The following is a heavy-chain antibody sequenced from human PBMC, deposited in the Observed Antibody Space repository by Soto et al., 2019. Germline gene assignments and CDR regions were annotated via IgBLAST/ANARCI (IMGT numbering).Heavy chain of an antibody. Sequence: GGSLRLSCAASGFTFSTYAMSWVRQAPGKGPEWVSSISSSGRSTYYADSVKGRFIISRDNSRSTLSLQMNSLRAEDSAVYYCAKTVVFDPWGQGT. D-gene: IGHD3-16*01. CDR1: GFTFSTYA. CDR3: AKTVVFDP. J-gene: IGHJ5*02. CDR2: ISSSGRST. V-gene: IGHV3-23*01.